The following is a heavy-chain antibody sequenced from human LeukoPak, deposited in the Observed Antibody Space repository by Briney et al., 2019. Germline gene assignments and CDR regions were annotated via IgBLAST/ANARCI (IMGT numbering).Heavy chain of an antibody. D-gene: IGHD3-3*01. Sequence: PSETLSLTCFVSGYPINIDYSWGWIRQSPEKGLEWIGVISPKGITYYNPSLRGRVSISPDTSKNQFSLRLSSMTATDTAMYYCARVPGVYFDFSIGFGSGWFDPWGQGILVTVSS. J-gene: IGHJ5*02. V-gene: IGHV4-38-2*02. CDR3: ARVPGVYFDFSIGFGSGWFDP. CDR1: GYPINIDYS. CDR2: ISPKGIT.